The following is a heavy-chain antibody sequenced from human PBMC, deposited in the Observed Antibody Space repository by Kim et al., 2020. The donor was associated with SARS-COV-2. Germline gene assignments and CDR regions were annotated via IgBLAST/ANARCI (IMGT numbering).Heavy chain of an antibody. CDR3: ATIVGSINIDS. Sequence: ASVKVSCKASGYTFTGYYMHWVRQAPGQGLEWMGRINPNTGGTNYAQEFQGRVTMTRDTSISTAYMELSRLRSDDTAVYYCATIVGSINIDSWGQGTLVTVSS. CDR1: GYTFTGYY. V-gene: IGHV1-2*06. CDR2: INPNTGGT. J-gene: IGHJ4*02. D-gene: IGHD1-26*01.